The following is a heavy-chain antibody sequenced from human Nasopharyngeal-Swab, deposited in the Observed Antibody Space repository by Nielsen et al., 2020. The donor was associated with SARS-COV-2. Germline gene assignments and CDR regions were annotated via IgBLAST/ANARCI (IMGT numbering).Heavy chain of an antibody. CDR3: ARGVGVDDFWSGRFDY. J-gene: IGHJ4*02. V-gene: IGHV3-53*01. CDR2: IYSAGQT. CDR1: GFTVSGNF. D-gene: IGHD3-3*01. Sequence: GESLKISCAASGFTVSGNFMTWVRQAPGKGLECVSVIYSAGQTNYADSVKGRFTISRDNSKNTLYLQMNSLRAEDTAVYYCARGVGVDDFWSGRFDYWGQGTLVTVSS.